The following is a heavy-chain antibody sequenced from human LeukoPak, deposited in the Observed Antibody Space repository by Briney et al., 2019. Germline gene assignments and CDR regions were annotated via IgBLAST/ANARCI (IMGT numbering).Heavy chain of an antibody. J-gene: IGHJ6*03. CDR3: ARGTSTYYYDSSGYYAYYHYYYMDV. CDR2: IYYSGST. CDR1: GGSISSYY. D-gene: IGHD3-22*01. Sequence: SESLSLTCTVSGGSISSYYWSWIRQPPGKGLEWIGYIYYSGSTNYNPSLKSRVTISVDTSKNQFSLKLSSVTAADTAVYYCARGTSTYYYDSSGYYAYYHYYYMDVWGKGTTVTISS. V-gene: IGHV4-59*01.